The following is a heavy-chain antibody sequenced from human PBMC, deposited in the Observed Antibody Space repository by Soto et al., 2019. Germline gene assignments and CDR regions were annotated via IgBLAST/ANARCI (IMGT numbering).Heavy chain of an antibody. V-gene: IGHV5-10-1*01. J-gene: IGHJ6*02. CDR2: IDPSDSYT. Sequence: GESLKISCKGSGYSFTGYWISWVRQMPGKGLEWMGRIDPSDSYTNYSPSFQGHVTISADKSISTAYLQWSSLKASDTAMYYCARLRTTVTSAGGMDVWGQGTTVTVSS. D-gene: IGHD4-17*01. CDR1: GYSFTGYW. CDR3: ARLRTTVTSAGGMDV.